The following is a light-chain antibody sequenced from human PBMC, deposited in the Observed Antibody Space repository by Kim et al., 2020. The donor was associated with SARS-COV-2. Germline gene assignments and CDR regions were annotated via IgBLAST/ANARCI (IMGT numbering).Light chain of an antibody. Sequence: YELTQPPSVSVSPGQTASITCSGDKLGDKYACWYQQKPGQSPVLVIYQDSKRPSGIPERFSGSNSGNTATLTISGTQAMDEADYYCQAWDSSIVVFGGG. CDR3: QAWDSSIVV. J-gene: IGLJ2*01. CDR1: KLGDKY. V-gene: IGLV3-1*01. CDR2: QDS.